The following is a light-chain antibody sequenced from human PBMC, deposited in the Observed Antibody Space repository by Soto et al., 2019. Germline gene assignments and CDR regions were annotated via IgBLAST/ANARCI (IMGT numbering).Light chain of an antibody. Sequence: QSALTQPPSVSGSPGQSVTISCTGTSSDVGSYNRVSWYQQPPGTAPKLMIYEVSNRPSGVPDRFSGSKSGNTASLTISGLQAEDEADYYCSSYTSSSLYVFGTVTKLTVL. V-gene: IGLV2-18*02. CDR3: SSYTSSSLYV. CDR1: SSDVGSYNR. CDR2: EVS. J-gene: IGLJ1*01.